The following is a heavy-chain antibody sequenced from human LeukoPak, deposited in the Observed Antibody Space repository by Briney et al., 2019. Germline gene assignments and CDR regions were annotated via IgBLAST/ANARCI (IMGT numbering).Heavy chain of an antibody. CDR2: ISGSGSST. V-gene: IGHV3-23*01. CDR3: AKDARGYTQPIDY. CDR1: GFSFSSYA. D-gene: IGHD5-18*01. Sequence: QPGGSLRLSCAASGFSFSSYAMSWVRQAPGKGLEWVSAISGSGSSTYYADSVKGRFTISRDNSKDTLYLQMNSLRAEDMAVYCCAKDARGYTQPIDYWGQGTLVTVSS. J-gene: IGHJ4*02.